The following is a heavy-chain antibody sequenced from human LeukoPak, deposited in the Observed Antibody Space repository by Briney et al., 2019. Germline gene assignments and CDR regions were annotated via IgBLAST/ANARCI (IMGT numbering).Heavy chain of an antibody. Sequence: ASVKLSCKASGYTFSNYDINWVRQVTVQGPEWMVLMNPDIGNTGYAHSFQDIVTLTSNPSISTAYMEVSSLRSEATAVYFCARGTNRNYADFDYWGKGNLVTVSS. V-gene: IGHV1-8*01. CDR2: MNPDIGNT. D-gene: IGHD1-14*01. J-gene: IGHJ4*02. CDR1: GYTFSNYD. CDR3: ARGTNRNYADFDY.